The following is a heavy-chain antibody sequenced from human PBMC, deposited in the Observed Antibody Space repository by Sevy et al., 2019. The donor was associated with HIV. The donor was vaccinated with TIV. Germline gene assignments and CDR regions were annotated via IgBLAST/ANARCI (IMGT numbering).Heavy chain of an antibody. J-gene: IGHJ4*02. CDR2: ISSSSSTI. V-gene: IGHV3-48*02. CDR3: ARALPPYNWNDSTHDC. CDR1: GFTFSSYS. Sequence: GGSLRLSCAASGFTFSSYSMNWVRQAPGKGLEWVSYISSSSSTIYYADSVKGRFTISRDNAKNSLYLQMNSLRDEDTAVYYCARALPPYNWNDSTHDCWGQGTLVTVSS. D-gene: IGHD1-20*01.